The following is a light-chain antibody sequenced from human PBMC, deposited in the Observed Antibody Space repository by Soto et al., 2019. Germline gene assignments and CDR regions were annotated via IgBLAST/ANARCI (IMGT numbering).Light chain of an antibody. CDR2: AAS. CDR3: QLSSSTPRT. CDR1: LTINNRL. Sequence: DMRMTQSPASLSASVGDTVTITCRASLTINNRLLNWYQQKPGEAPKLLIYAASSLQPGVPSTFSGSGSGTEFTLTISSLQRDDVATYYCQLSSSTPRTFGGGTKVEIK. V-gene: IGKV1-39*01. J-gene: IGKJ4*01.